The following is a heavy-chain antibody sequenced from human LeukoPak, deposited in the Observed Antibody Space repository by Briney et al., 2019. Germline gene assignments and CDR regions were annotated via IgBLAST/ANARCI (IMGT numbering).Heavy chain of an antibody. V-gene: IGHV4-39*07. CDR1: GDSFTSVTDY. CDR3: ARDRNGSGTAFDY. Sequence: KPSETLSLTCTVSGDSFTSVTDYWAWIRQPPGKGLEWIGEIYHSGSTNYNPSLKSRVTISVDKSKNQFSLKLSSVTAADTAVYYCARDRNGSGTAFDYWGQGTLVSVSS. CDR2: IYHSGST. D-gene: IGHD3-10*01. J-gene: IGHJ4*02.